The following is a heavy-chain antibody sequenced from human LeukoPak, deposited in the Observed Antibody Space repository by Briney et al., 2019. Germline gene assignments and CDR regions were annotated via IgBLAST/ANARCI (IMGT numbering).Heavy chain of an antibody. CDR3: AKEPDSSSWYLLFGAFDI. J-gene: IGHJ3*02. CDR1: GFTFSSYG. Sequence: PGGSLRLSCAASGFTFSSYGMHWVRQAPGKGLEWVAFIRYDGSNKYYAGSVKGRFTISRDNSKNTLYLQMNSLRAEDTAVYYCAKEPDSSSWYLLFGAFDIWGQGTMVTVSS. V-gene: IGHV3-30*02. CDR2: IRYDGSNK. D-gene: IGHD6-13*01.